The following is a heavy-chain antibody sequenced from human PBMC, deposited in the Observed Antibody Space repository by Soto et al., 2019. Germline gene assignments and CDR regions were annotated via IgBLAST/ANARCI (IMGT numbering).Heavy chain of an antibody. CDR1: GYTFTDYD. V-gene: IGHV1-8*02. D-gene: IGHD6-19*01. J-gene: IGHJ4*02. CDR3: STWGRNGWYTGFF. CDR2: MNPNSGRT. Sequence: QVQLVQSGAEVRKPGASVKVSCKTSGYTFTDYDINWVRQAPGQGLEWVGRMNPNSGRTDYAQKLEGRVTMTRDISTSTAYMELSSLGYDDTAVYFCSTWGRNGWYTGFFWGQGTLVTVSS.